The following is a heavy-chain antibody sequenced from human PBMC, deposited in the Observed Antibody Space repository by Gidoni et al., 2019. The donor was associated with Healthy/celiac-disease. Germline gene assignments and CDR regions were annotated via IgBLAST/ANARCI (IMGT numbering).Heavy chain of an antibody. J-gene: IGHJ4*02. CDR3: VKAIRVGATTAFLDFGW. CDR1: GFTFSSYA. CDR2: ISSNGGST. Sequence: EVQLVESGGGLVQPGGSLRLSCSASGFTFSSYAMHWVRQAPGKGLEYVSAISSNGGSTYYADSVKGRFTISRDNSKNTLYLQMSSLRAEDTAVYYCVKAIRVGATTAFLDFGWWGQGTLVTVSS. V-gene: IGHV3-64D*06. D-gene: IGHD1-26*01.